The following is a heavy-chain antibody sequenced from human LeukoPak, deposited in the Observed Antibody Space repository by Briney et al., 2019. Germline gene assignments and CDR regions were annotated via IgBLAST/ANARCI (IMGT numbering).Heavy chain of an antibody. CDR3: AKHVRPKVVVAATDY. CDR1: GFTFSSYG. V-gene: IGHV3-30*18. J-gene: IGHJ4*02. Sequence: GGSLRLSCAASGFTFSSYGMHWVRQAPGKGLEWVAVISYDGSNKYYADSVKGRFTISRDNSKNTLYLQMNSLRAEDTAVYYCAKHVRPKVVVAATDYWGQGTLVTVSS. CDR2: ISYDGSNK. D-gene: IGHD2-15*01.